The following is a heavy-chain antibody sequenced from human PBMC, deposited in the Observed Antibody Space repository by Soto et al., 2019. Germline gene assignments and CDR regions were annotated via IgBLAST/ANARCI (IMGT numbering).Heavy chain of an antibody. J-gene: IGHJ4*02. CDR2: ISYDGSNK. CDR1: GFTFSSYG. Sequence: QVQLVESGGGVVQPGRSLRLSCAASGFTFSSYGMHWVRQAPGKGLEWVAVISYDGSNKYYADSVKGRFTISRDNSKNTLYLQMNSLRAEDTAVYYCAKVKYYDSSGYFEGIDYWGQGTLVTVSS. V-gene: IGHV3-30*18. CDR3: AKVKYYDSSGYFEGIDY. D-gene: IGHD3-22*01.